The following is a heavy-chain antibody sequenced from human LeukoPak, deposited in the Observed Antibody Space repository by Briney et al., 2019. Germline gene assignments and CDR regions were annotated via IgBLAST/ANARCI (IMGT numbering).Heavy chain of an antibody. Sequence: GGSLRLSCAASGFTFSSYSMNWVRQAPGKGLEWVSSISSSSSYIYYADSVKGRFTISRDNAKNSLYLQMNSLRAEDTAVYYCAREVWFGELLFGTTSYYYYYYMDVWGKGTTVTVSS. J-gene: IGHJ6*03. CDR1: GFTFSSYS. D-gene: IGHD3-10*01. V-gene: IGHV3-21*01. CDR2: ISSSSSYI. CDR3: AREVWFGELLFGTTSYYYYYYMDV.